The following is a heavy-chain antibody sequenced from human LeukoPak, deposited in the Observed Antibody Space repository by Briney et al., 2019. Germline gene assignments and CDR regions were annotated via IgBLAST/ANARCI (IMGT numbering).Heavy chain of an antibody. Sequence: GGSLRLSCAASGFIFTNYFMSWVRQAPGKGLEWVASIKHDGSEKYYVDSVKGRFTISRDNAKNSLYLQMNSLRAEDTAVYYCARDPLVGATDNYYYYYGMDVWGQGTTVTVSS. CDR3: ARDPLVGATDNYYYYYGMDV. V-gene: IGHV3-7*01. CDR2: IKHDGSEK. CDR1: GFIFTNYF. D-gene: IGHD1-26*01. J-gene: IGHJ6*02.